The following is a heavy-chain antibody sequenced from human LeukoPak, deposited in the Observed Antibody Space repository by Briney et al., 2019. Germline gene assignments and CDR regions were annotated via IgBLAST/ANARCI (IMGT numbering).Heavy chain of an antibody. CDR2: INSGSTYT. Sequence: GGSLRLSCAASGLTFSRDAMSWVRQAPGKGLEWVSSINSGSTYTYYTESVKGRFTVSRDNAKNSLFLQMNSLRAEDTAIYYCARSLTTLTYEGYWGQGTLVTVSS. CDR3: ARSLTTLTYEGY. V-gene: IGHV3-21*01. CDR1: GLTFSRDA. J-gene: IGHJ4*02. D-gene: IGHD1-1*01.